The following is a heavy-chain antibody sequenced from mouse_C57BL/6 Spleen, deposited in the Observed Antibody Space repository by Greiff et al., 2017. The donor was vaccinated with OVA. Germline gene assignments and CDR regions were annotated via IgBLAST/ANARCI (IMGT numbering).Heavy chain of an antibody. CDR3: ARGSSGYSFAY. J-gene: IGHJ3*01. Sequence: QVQLQQPGAELVMPGASVKLSCKASGYTFTSYWMHWVKQRPGQGLEWIGEIDPSDSYTNYNQKFKGKSTLTVDKSSSTAYMQLSSLTSEDSAVYYCARGSSGYSFAYWGQGTLVTVSA. D-gene: IGHD3-2*02. V-gene: IGHV1-69*01. CDR2: IDPSDSYT. CDR1: GYTFTSYW.